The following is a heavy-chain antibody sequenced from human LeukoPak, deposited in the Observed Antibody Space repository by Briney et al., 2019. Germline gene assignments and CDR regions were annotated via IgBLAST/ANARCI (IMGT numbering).Heavy chain of an antibody. D-gene: IGHD5-24*01. CDR2: IYTSGST. CDR3: ARERVGERWLQSHAFDI. Sequence: SETLSLTCTVSGGSISSGSYYWSWIRQPAGKGLEWIGRIYTSGSTNYNPSLKIRVTISVDTSKNQFSLKLSSVTAADTAVYYCARERVGERWLQSHAFDIWGQGTMVTVSS. V-gene: IGHV4-61*02. J-gene: IGHJ3*02. CDR1: GGSISSGSYY.